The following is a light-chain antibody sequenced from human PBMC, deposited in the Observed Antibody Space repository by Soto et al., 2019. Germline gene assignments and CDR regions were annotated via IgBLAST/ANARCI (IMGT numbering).Light chain of an antibody. CDR2: FAS. V-gene: IGKV1-9*01. J-gene: IGKJ5*01. Sequence: DIQLTQTPSLLSPAVGESGTSTCRASQVISTSLAWYQVKPGKAPKSLIYFASTLQSGVPSRFFASGCGTDFTLTISSRLPAESLSQSCRHLRRFLITFGQGTRLEIK. CDR3: RHLRRFLIT. CDR1: QVISTS.